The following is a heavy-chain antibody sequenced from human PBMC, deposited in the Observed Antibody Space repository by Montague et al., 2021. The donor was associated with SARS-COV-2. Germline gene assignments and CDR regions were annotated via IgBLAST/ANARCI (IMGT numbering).Heavy chain of an antibody. V-gene: IGHV3-7*01. Sequence: SLRLSCAASGFTFSNSWMNWVRQAPGKGLEWVASIKQDESEQTYVESVKGRFTISRDDAKNSLYLQMNGLRVDDTAVYYCARGGFYCFDFWGQGTLVTVSS. CDR3: ARGGFYCFDF. CDR2: IKQDESEQ. CDR1: GFTFSNSW. D-gene: IGHD3-22*01. J-gene: IGHJ4*02.